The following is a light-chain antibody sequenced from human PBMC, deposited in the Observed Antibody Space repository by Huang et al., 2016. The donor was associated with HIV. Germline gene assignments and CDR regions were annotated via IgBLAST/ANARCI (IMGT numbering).Light chain of an antibody. J-gene: IGKJ2*01. V-gene: IGKV1-39*01. CDR1: QIINNY. Sequence: DIQMTQSPSSLSASVGDRVTITCRASQIINNYLIWYQQKPWKAPRLLIQDASSAQRGVPSRFMGSGSWTDFTLTISGLRPEDSATYYCQQTHSTPFTFGQGTNLEIK. CDR3: QQTHSTPFT. CDR2: DAS.